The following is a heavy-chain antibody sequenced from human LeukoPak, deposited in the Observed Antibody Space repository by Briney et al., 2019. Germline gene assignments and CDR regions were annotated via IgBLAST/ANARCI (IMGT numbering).Heavy chain of an antibody. Sequence: PGGSLRLSCAASGFTFSGCNMNWVRQAPGKGLEWVASISTRGSYIFYADSVKGRFTISRDNAKNSLYLQMNSLRAEDTAVYYCAKAEVLLWFGESPGAEYFQHWGQGTLVTVSS. D-gene: IGHD3-10*01. V-gene: IGHV3-21*01. CDR1: GFTFSGCN. J-gene: IGHJ1*01. CDR3: AKAEVLLWFGESPGAEYFQH. CDR2: ISTRGSYI.